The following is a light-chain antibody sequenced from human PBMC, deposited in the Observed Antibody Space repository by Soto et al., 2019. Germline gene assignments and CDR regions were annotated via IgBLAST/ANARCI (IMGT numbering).Light chain of an antibody. CDR1: SSNVGAGYD. CDR3: QSYDRSLSSWV. CDR2: ANN. J-gene: IGLJ3*02. V-gene: IGLV1-40*01. Sequence: QSVLTQPPSVSGAPGQRVTISCTGSSSNVGAGYDVHWYQQLPGTAPKLLIYANNNRPSGVPDRLSGSKAGTSASLAITGLQAEDEADYYCQSYDRSLSSWVFGGGTKLTVL.